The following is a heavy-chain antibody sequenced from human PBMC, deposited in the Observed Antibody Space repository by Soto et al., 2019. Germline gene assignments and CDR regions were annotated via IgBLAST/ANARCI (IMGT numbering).Heavy chain of an antibody. CDR3: AKVRQIEPQLYYYGMDV. D-gene: IGHD2-2*01. V-gene: IGHV3-23*01. Sequence: RLSCAASGFTFSSYAMSWVRQAPGKGLEWVSAISGSGGSTYYADSVKGRFTISRDNSKNTLYLQMNSLGAEDTAVYSCAKVRQIEPQLYYYGMDVWGQGTTVTVSS. CDR1: GFTFSSYA. CDR2: ISGSGGST. J-gene: IGHJ6*02.